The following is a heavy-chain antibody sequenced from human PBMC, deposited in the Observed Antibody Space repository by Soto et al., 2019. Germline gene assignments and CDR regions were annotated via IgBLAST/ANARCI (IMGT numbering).Heavy chain of an antibody. CDR1: GYSFTSYW. V-gene: IGHV5-51*01. CDR3: ARLLVSPFGVVIMGASTPYYFDY. D-gene: IGHD3-3*01. Sequence: PGESLKISCKGSGYSFTSYWIGWVRQMPGKGLEWMGIIYPGDSDTRYSPSFQGQVTISADKSISTAYLQWSSLKASDTAMYYCARLLVSPFGVVIMGASTPYYFDYWGQGTLVTVSS. CDR2: IYPGDSDT. J-gene: IGHJ4*02.